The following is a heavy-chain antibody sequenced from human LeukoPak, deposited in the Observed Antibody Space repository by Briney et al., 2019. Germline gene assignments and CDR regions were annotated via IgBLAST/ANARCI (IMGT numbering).Heavy chain of an antibody. CDR1: GYTLTTYG. V-gene: IGHV1-18*01. CDR3: ARDIGSILVFGVAPSWFDP. J-gene: IGHJ5*02. D-gene: IGHD3-3*01. CDR2: ISAYNDHT. Sequence: ASVKVSCKASGYTLTTYGISWVRQAPGQGLEWMGWISAYNDHTKYAENLQGRVTLTTDTSTSTAYMELRSLISDDTAVYYCARDIGSILVFGVAPSWFDPWGQGTLVTVSS.